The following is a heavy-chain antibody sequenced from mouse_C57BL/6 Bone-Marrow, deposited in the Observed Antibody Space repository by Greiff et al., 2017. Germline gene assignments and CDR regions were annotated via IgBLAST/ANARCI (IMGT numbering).Heavy chain of an antibody. CDR3: ATGGNYAWFAY. CDR2: INPSSGYT. CDR1: GYTFTRYW. Sequence: QVQLQQSGAELAKPGASVKLSCKASGYTFTRYWMHWVKQRPGQGLAWIGYINPSSGYTTYNQTFKDKATLPADKSSSTAYMQLSSLTYEDSAVYYCATGGNYAWFAYWGQGTLVTVSA. J-gene: IGHJ3*01. V-gene: IGHV1-7*01. D-gene: IGHD2-1*01.